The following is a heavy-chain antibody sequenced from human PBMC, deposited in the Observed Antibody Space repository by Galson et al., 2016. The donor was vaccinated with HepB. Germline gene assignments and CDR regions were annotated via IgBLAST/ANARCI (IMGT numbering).Heavy chain of an antibody. V-gene: IGHV3-53*01. CDR1: GFTVRSNY. CDR2: FYSGGST. CDR3: ARVSDYGDNSVGYFDY. J-gene: IGHJ4*02. D-gene: IGHD4-23*01. Sequence: LRLSCAASGFTVRSNYMSWVRQAPGKGLEWVSVFYSGGSTYYADSVKGRFTISRDNSKNTLYLQMNSLRAEDTAVYYCARVSDYGDNSVGYFDYWGQGTLVTVSS.